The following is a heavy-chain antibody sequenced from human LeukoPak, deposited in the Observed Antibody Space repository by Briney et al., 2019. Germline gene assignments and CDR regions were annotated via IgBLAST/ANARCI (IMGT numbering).Heavy chain of an antibody. Sequence: GGSLRLSCAGSGFTFDDYAIHWVRQAPGKGLEWASGISWNSGSIGYADSVKGRFTISRDNAKNSLYLQMNSLRAEDTAVYYCARGWERGPLDYWGQGTLVIVSS. CDR1: GFTFDDYA. V-gene: IGHV3-9*01. D-gene: IGHD1-26*01. J-gene: IGHJ4*02. CDR3: ARGWERGPLDY. CDR2: ISWNSGSI.